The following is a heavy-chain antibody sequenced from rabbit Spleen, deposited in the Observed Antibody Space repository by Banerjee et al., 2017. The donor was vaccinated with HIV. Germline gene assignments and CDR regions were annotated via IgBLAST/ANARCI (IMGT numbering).Heavy chain of an antibody. V-gene: IGHV1S45*01. CDR3: ARGTHGYAGYGYGFGL. J-gene: IGHJ4*01. Sequence: QEQLVESGGGLVKPGASLTLTCTASGFSFSSSYYMCWVRQAPGKGLEWIACIGVGAGSTYYASWAKGRFTISKTSSTTVTLQMTSLTAADTATYFCARGTHGYAGYGYGFGLWGPGTLVTVS. D-gene: IGHD7-1*01. CDR2: IGVGAGST. CDR1: GFSFSSSYY.